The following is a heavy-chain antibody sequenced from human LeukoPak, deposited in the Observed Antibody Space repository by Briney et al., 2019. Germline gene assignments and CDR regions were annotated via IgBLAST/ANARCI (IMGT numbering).Heavy chain of an antibody. V-gene: IGHV3-33*01. CDR1: GFTFSSYG. CDR3: GRGRGAATTGGFDY. D-gene: IGHD5-24*01. CDR2: IWYDGSNK. Sequence: GRSLRLSCAASGFTFSSYGMHWVRQAPGKGLEWVAVIWYDGSNKYYADSVKGRFTISRDNSKNTLYLQMNSLRAEDTAVYYCGRGRGAATTGGFDYWGQGTLVTVSS. J-gene: IGHJ4*02.